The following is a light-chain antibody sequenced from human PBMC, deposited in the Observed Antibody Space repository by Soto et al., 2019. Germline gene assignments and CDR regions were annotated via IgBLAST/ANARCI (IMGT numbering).Light chain of an antibody. CDR3: SSYTSSSTLVV. CDR2: DVS. Sequence: QSALTQPASVSVSPGQSITISCTGTSSDVGGYNYVSWCQQHPGKAPKLMIYDVSNRPSGVSNRFSGSKSGNTASLTISGLQAEDEADYYCSSYTSSSTLVVFGTGTKLTVL. J-gene: IGLJ1*01. V-gene: IGLV2-14*01. CDR1: SSDVGGYNY.